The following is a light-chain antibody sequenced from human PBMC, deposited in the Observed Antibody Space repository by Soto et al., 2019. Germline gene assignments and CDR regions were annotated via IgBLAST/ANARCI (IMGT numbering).Light chain of an antibody. V-gene: IGKV1D-13*01. J-gene: IGKJ4*01. CDR2: DAS. CDR1: HGIGTA. CDR3: QQFNNYLPLT. Sequence: AIQLTQSPSSLSASVGDRVSITCRARHGIGTALAWYQQQPGKAPTLLIYDASSLESGVPSSFSGSGSGTDFTLTISSLQPEDFANYYCQQFNNYLPLTFGGGTKVDIK.